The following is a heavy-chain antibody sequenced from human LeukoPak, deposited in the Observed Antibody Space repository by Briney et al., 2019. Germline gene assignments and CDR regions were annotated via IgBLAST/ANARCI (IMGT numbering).Heavy chain of an antibody. CDR3: AKTVAGYWYFDL. CDR2: IYYSGST. CDR1: GGSISSYY. V-gene: IGHV4-59*08. Sequence: SETLSLTSTVSGGSISSYYWSWIRQPPGKALEWIGYIYYSGSTNYNPSLKSRVTISVDTSKNQFSLKLSSVTAADTAVYYCAKTVAGYWYFDLWGRGTLVTVSS. D-gene: IGHD6-19*01. J-gene: IGHJ2*01.